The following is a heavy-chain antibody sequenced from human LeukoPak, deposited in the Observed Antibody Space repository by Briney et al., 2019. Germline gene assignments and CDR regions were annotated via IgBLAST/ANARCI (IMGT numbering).Heavy chain of an antibody. CDR1: GFTFSSYW. CDR3: VSFYETY. V-gene: IGHV3-74*01. Sequence: GGSLRLSCAASGFTFSSYWMNWVRQAPGKGLVWVSHINSDGSWTSYADSVKGRFTISKDNAKNTVYLQMNSLRAEDTAVYYCVSFYETYWGRGTLVTVSS. J-gene: IGHJ4*02. D-gene: IGHD2/OR15-2a*01. CDR2: INSDGSWT.